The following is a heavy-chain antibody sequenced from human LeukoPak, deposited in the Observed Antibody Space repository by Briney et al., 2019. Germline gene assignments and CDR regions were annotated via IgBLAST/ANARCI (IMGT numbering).Heavy chain of an antibody. CDR2: ISAYHGNT. CDR1: GYTFTSYG. J-gene: IGHJ6*02. D-gene: IGHD3-10*01. CDR3: ARDFFTASYGSGSYYNPYYYGMDV. Sequence: ASVTVSCKASGYTFTSYGISWVRQAAGQGLEGMGWISAYHGNTNFAQKLQGRITITTDTSTSTAYMELRSLRSDDTAVYYCARDFFTASYGSGSYYNPYYYGMDVWGQGTTVTVSS. V-gene: IGHV1-18*01.